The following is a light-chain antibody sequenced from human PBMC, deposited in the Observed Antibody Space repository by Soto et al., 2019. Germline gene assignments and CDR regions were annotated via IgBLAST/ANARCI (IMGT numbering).Light chain of an antibody. CDR1: SSGVGSYNL. J-gene: IGLJ3*02. CDR3: CSYAGSSTWV. CDR2: EVS. V-gene: IGLV2-23*02. Sequence: QSALTQPASVSGSPGQSITISCTGTSSGVGSYNLVSWYQQHPGKAPRLMIYEVSKRPSGVSNRFSGSKSGNTASLTISGLQAEDEADYYCCSYAGSSTWVFGGGTKVTVL.